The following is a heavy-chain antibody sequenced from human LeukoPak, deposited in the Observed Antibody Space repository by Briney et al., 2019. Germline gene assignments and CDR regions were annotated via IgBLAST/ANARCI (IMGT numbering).Heavy chain of an antibody. CDR2: LSISGSTI. V-gene: IGHV3-48*03. J-gene: IGHJ4*02. Sequence: GGSLRLSCAASGFTFSSYEMNWVRQARGRGLEGGSYLSISGSTIYYADSVRGRYTISRDNDKNSLYLKMNSLSAEDTAVYYCARGLDTRGQGTLVTVSS. D-gene: IGHD5-18*01. CDR3: ARGLDT. CDR1: GFTFSSYE.